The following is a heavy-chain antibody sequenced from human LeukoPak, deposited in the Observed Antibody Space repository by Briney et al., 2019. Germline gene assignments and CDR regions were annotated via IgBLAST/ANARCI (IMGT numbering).Heavy chain of an antibody. Sequence: GGSLGLSCVASGFTFNRYAMSWVRHVPGKRLEWVSTFSGPMETTYYAPSVRGRFTMSRDNSKNTLSLQMNSLRAEDTAIYYCAKASLGSCTGAKCYHFDNWGQGTLVTVSS. CDR3: AKASLGSCTGAKCYHFDN. V-gene: IGHV3-23*01. CDR1: GFTFNRYA. J-gene: IGHJ4*02. D-gene: IGHD2-8*02. CDR2: FSGPMETT.